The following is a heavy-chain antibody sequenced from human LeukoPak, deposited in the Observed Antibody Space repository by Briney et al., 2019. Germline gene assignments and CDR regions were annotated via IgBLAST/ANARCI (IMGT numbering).Heavy chain of an antibody. CDR3: ARETVAGAFDY. D-gene: IGHD6-19*01. V-gene: IGHV3-11*01. CDR1: GFTFSDYY. Sequence: PGGSLRLSCAASGFTFSDYYISWIRQAPGKGLEWVSDISPSGDIISYADSMNGRFIISRDYAKESLHLQMNSLRVEDSAVYYCARETVAGAFDYWGQGTQVTVSS. J-gene: IGHJ4*02. CDR2: ISPSGDII.